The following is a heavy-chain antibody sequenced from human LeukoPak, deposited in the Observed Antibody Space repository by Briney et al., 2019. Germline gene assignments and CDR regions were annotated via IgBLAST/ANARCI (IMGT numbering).Heavy chain of an antibody. CDR3: ANKVYCSTTSCYPAGY. CDR2: IYHSGST. Sequence: SETLSLTCTVSGGSISSGGYYWSWIRQPPGKGLEWIGYIYHSGSTNYNPSLESRVTISLDTSNNQFSLDLNSVTAADTAVYYCANKVYCSTTSCYPAGYWGQGTLVTVSS. J-gene: IGHJ4*02. V-gene: IGHV4-30-2*01. D-gene: IGHD2-2*01. CDR1: GGSISSGGYY.